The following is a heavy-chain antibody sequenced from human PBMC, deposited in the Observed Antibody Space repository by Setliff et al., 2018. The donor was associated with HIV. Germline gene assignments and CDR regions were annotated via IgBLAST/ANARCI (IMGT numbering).Heavy chain of an antibody. CDR1: GGSFGDYH. CDR2: IFRIGTT. Sequence: PSETLSLTCTISGGSFGDYHWSWIRQPAGRGLEWIGRIFRIGTTDYKFSLKSRVTISIDTSRNQFYLRLTAVTAEDTAVYYCARDRHYSGLGSYGPWGPGTLVTVS. CDR3: ARDRHYSGLGSYGP. J-gene: IGHJ5*02. V-gene: IGHV4-4*07. D-gene: IGHD3-10*01.